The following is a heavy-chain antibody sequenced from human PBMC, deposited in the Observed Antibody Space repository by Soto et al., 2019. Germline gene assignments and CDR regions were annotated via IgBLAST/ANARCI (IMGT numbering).Heavy chain of an antibody. CDR3: AGSSPRGIILDY. J-gene: IGHJ4*02. CDR1: GVSISTYF. V-gene: IGHV4-59*01. CDR2: VYYSVDT. Sequence: PSETLSLTCTVSGVSISTYFWNWIRQVPGKGLEWIGYVYYSVDTNYNPSLKSRLTMSVDTSTNQFSLRLNSVTAADSAAYYCAGSSPRGIILDYWGQGVLVTVSS. D-gene: IGHD3-10*01.